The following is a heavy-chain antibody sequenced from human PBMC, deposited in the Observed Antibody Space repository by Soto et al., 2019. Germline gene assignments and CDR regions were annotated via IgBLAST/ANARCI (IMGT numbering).Heavy chain of an antibody. V-gene: IGHV4-4*02. CDR3: TREIVTAGGNNYFDP. CDR2: VYHTGDT. J-gene: IGHJ5*02. D-gene: IGHD2-21*02. CDR1: GGTVASSHW. Sequence: SETLSLTCGVSGGTVASSHWWSWVRQSPGGGLEWIGNVYHTGDTNLNPSLQSRVTISVDKSNNQFSLRLNSLTAADTAVYFCTREIVTAGGNNYFDPWGPGTLVTVSS.